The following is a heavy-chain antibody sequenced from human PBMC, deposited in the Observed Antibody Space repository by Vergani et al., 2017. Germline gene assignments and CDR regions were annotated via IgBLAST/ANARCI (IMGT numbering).Heavy chain of an antibody. J-gene: IGHJ3*02. CDR1: GYIFTGYY. CDR2: INPKSGDT. D-gene: IGHD3-22*01. Sequence: QVQHVQSGAEVKKPGASMKVSCKTSGYIFTGYYMHWVRLAPGQGLEWMGGINPKSGDTKYAQKFQGRVTMTRDTSINTAYMELSRLRGDDTAVYYCARGYHFDNSGYRNVLDIRVQGTMVTDSA. V-gene: IGHV1-2*02. CDR3: ARGYHFDNSGYRNVLDI.